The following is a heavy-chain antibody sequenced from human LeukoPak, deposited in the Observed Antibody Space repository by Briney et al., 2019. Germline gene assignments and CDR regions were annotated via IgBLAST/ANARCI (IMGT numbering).Heavy chain of an antibody. V-gene: IGHV3-66*01. CDR1: GFTVSSNY. D-gene: IGHD3-22*01. CDR2: IYSGGTT. J-gene: IGHJ4*01. Sequence: GGFLRLSCAASGFTVSSNYMTWVRQAPGKGLEWVSVIYSGGTTYYADSVKGRFTISRDNSRNTLYLQMNSLRVEDTAVYYCARTYYYDSGGPDWGQVTLVSVSS. CDR3: ARTYYYDSGGPD.